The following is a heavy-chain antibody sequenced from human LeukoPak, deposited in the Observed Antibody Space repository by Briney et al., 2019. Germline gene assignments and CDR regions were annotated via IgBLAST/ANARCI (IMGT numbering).Heavy chain of an antibody. CDR2: IYYSGST. CDR3: ARLGPEVYGGNRVFYY. D-gene: IGHD4-23*01. J-gene: IGHJ4*02. V-gene: IGHV4-59*08. Sequence: PSETLSLTCTVSGGSISSYYWSWIRQPPGKGLEWIGYIYYSGSTNYNPSLKSRVTISVDTSKNQFSLKLSSVTAADTAVYYCARLGPEVYGGNRVFYYWGQGTLVTVSS. CDR1: GGSISSYY.